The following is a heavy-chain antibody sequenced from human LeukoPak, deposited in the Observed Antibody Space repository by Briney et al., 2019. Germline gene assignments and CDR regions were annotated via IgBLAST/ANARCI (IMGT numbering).Heavy chain of an antibody. CDR2: VYYSGNT. CDR3: TREYGFMTTVFHAFDI. J-gene: IGHJ3*02. CDR1: GGSITSSSYY. V-gene: IGHV4-39*07. Sequence: SETLSLTCTVSGGSITSSSYYWGWIRRPPGKGLEWIGSVYYSGNTYYNSSLKSRVTISVDTSKNQFSLKLSSVTAADTAIYYCTREYGFMTTVFHAFDIWGQGTMVTVSS. D-gene: IGHD4-17*01.